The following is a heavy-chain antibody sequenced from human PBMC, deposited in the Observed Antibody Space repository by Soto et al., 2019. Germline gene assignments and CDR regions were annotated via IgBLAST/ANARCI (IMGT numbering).Heavy chain of an antibody. V-gene: IGHV3-74*01. CDR1: GFTFSSNW. CDR2: MNPDGSTR. Sequence: EVQLVESGGDLVQPGGSLRLSCEASGFTFSSNWMHWVRQAPGNGLVWVSRMNPDGSTRGYADSVKGRFTISRDNARNTLFLHMNSLRAEDTAVYYCARGGNAGSGLYYLDDYWGQGTLVTVSS. CDR3: ARGGNAGSGLYYLDDY. J-gene: IGHJ4*02. D-gene: IGHD3-10*01.